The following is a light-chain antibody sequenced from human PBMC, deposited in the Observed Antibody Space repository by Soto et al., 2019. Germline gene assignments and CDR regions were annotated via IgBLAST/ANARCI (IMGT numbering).Light chain of an antibody. V-gene: IGLV2-23*02. CDR2: EVS. J-gene: IGLJ1*01. Sequence: QSVLTQPASVSGSPGQSITISCTGTSSDFGNYNLVSWYQQHPGKVPKRILVEVSKRPSGVSGRFSGSKSGNTASLTISGLQAEDEADYYCCSFTSSNTHVFGTGTKVTGL. CDR1: SSDFGNYNL. CDR3: CSFTSSNTHV.